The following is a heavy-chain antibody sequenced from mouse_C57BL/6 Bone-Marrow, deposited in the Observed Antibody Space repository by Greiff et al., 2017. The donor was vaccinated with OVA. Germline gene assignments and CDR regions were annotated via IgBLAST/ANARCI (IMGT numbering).Heavy chain of an antibody. V-gene: IGHV1-9*01. CDR3: ARRAGLYYYAMDY. CDR1: GYTFTGYW. CDR2: ILPGSGST. D-gene: IGHD2-2*01. Sequence: VQLQQSGAELMKPGASVKLSCKATGYTFTGYWIEWVKQSPGHGLEWIGEILPGSGSTNYNEKFKGKATFTADTSSTTAYMQLSSLSTEDSAIYYCARRAGLYYYAMDYWGQGTSVTVSS. J-gene: IGHJ4*01.